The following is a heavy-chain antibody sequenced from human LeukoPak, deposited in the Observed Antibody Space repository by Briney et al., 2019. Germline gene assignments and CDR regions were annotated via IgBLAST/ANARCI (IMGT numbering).Heavy chain of an antibody. Sequence: APVKASCKAAEYTYTRYGISAVRQAPGQGLEWMGGMNAYKGNTNYAQKLQGRVTMTTDTSTSTAYMERRSLRSEDTAVYYCARGGLRFLEWLLVDYWGQGTLVTVSS. V-gene: IGHV1-18*01. CDR3: ARGGLRFLEWLLVDY. CDR2: MNAYKGNT. J-gene: IGHJ4*02. D-gene: IGHD3-3*01. CDR1: EYTYTRYG.